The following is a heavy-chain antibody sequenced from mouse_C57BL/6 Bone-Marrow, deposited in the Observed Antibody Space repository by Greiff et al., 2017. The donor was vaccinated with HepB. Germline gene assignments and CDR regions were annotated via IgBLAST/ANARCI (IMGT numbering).Heavy chain of an antibody. V-gene: IGHV3-6*01. CDR2: ISYDGSN. J-gene: IGHJ2*01. CDR1: GYSITSGYY. CDR3: ARETPDFDY. Sequence: EVQLVESGPGLVKPSQSLSLTCSVTGYSITSGYYWNWIRQFPGNKLEWMGYISYDGSNNYNPSLKNRISSTRDTSTNQFFLKLNSVTTEDTATYYCARETPDFDYWGQGTTLTVSS.